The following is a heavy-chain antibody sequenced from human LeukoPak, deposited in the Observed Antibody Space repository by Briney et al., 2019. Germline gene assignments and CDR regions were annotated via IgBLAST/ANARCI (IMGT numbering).Heavy chain of an antibody. CDR1: GGTFSSYA. Sequence: GASVKVSCKASGGTFSSYAISWVRQATGQGLEWKGWMNPNSGNTGYAQKFQGRVTMTRNTSISTAYMELSSLRSEDTAVYFCTRGASVGPDYWGQGTLVTVSS. CDR2: MNPNSGNT. D-gene: IGHD1-26*01. J-gene: IGHJ4*02. V-gene: IGHV1-8*02. CDR3: TRGASVGPDY.